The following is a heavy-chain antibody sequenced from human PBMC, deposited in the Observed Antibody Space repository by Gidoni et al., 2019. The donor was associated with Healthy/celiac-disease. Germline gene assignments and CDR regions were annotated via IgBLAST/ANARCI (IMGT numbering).Heavy chain of an antibody. Sequence: WIRQPPGKGLEWIGSIYYSESTYYNPSLKSRVTISVDTSKNQFSLKLSSVTAADTAVYYCARHYQLGDFDYWGQGTLVTVSS. J-gene: IGHJ4*02. CDR3: ARHYQLGDFDY. D-gene: IGHD6-13*01. V-gene: IGHV4-39*01. CDR2: IYYSEST.